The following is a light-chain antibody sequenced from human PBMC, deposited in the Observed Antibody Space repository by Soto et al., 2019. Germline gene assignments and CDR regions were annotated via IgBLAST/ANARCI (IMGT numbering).Light chain of an antibody. CDR1: SGHTAHT. CDR2: LEDSGNY. Sequence: QPVLTQSSSASASLGSSVKLTCTLSSGHTAHTITWHQQQPGKAPRYLMKLEDSGNYNKGSGVPDRFSGSSSGADRYLTISNLQSEDEADYHCETWDRNTWVFGGGTKLTVL. CDR3: ETWDRNTWV. J-gene: IGLJ3*02. V-gene: IGLV4-60*03.